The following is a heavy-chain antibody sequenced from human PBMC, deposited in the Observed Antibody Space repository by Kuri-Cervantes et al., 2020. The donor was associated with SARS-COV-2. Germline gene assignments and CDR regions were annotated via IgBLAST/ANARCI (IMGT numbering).Heavy chain of an antibody. CDR2: IRGKANNYAT. J-gene: IGHJ4*02. CDR3: TTLIDY. Sequence: GGSRRLSCAASGFTFSSFAMSWVRQASGKGLEWVGRIRGKANNYATAYAASVKGRFTISRDDSKNMAYLQMNSLKTEDTAVYYCTTLIDYWGQGALITVSS. V-gene: IGHV3-73*01. CDR1: GFTFSSFA.